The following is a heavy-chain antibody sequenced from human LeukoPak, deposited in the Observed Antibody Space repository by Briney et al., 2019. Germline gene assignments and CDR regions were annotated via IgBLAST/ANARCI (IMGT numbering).Heavy chain of an antibody. CDR1: GFTFSSYG. CDR2: ISYDGSNK. Sequence: GGSLRLSCAASGFTFSSYGMHWVRQAPGKGLEWVAVISYDGSNKYYADSVKGRFTISRDNSKNTLYLQMNSLRAEDTAAYYCAKARGYSYGGPFDYWGQGTLVTVSS. J-gene: IGHJ4*02. V-gene: IGHV3-30*18. D-gene: IGHD5-18*01. CDR3: AKARGYSYGGPFDY.